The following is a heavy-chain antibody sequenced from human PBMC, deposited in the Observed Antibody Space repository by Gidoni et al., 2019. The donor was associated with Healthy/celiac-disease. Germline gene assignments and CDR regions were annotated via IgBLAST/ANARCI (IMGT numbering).Heavy chain of an antibody. V-gene: IGHV4-39*01. D-gene: IGHD5-18*01. CDR3: ARLGIQLGTFDI. CDR2: SYYSGST. CDR1: GGSISSSSYY. J-gene: IGHJ3*02. Sequence: QLQLPESGPGLVKPSETLSLTCTVAGGSISSSSYYWGWIRQPPGKGLEWIGSSYYSGSTYYTPSLKSRVTISVDTSKNPFSLKLSSVTAADTAVYYCARLGIQLGTFDIWGQGTMVTVSS.